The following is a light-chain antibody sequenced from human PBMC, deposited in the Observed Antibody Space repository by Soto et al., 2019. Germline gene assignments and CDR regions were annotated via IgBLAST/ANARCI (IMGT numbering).Light chain of an antibody. CDR3: QQYNGYWT. V-gene: IGKV1-5*01. Sequence: DIPMTQSPSTLSASVGDRVTITCWASETISNWLAWYQQKPGQAPKLLIYDASNLENGVPSRFDGSGSATEFTLTISSLQPDDFVTYYCQQYNGYWTFGPGTKVEVK. CDR1: ETISNW. J-gene: IGKJ1*01. CDR2: DAS.